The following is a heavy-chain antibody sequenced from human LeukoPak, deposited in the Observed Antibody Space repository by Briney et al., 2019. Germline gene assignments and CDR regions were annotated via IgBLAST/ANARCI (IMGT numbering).Heavy chain of an antibody. J-gene: IGHJ6*02. CDR1: GGTFRSYA. CDR2: ISAYNGNT. D-gene: IGHD1-26*01. Sequence: ASVKVSCKASGGTFRSYAISWVRQAPGQGLEWMGGISAYNGNTNYAQKLQGRVTMTTDTSTITAYMELRSLRFDNTAVYYCARDRVVGATRSYYGMDVWGQGTTVTVSS. CDR3: ARDRVVGATRSYYGMDV. V-gene: IGHV1-18*01.